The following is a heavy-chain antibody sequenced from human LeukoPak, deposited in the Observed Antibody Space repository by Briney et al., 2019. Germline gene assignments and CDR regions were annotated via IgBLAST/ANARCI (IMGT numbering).Heavy chain of an antibody. CDR1: GFTFRSYG. Sequence: GGSLRLSCAASGFTFRSYGMHWVRQAPGKGLEWVAFIWYDGTNKDYADSVKGRFTISRDNSKNTLFLQMNSLRAEDTAVYYCARARNNYDSSGFSALDYWGQGTLVTVSS. D-gene: IGHD3-22*01. CDR2: IWYDGTNK. J-gene: IGHJ4*02. CDR3: ARARNNYDSSGFSALDY. V-gene: IGHV3-33*01.